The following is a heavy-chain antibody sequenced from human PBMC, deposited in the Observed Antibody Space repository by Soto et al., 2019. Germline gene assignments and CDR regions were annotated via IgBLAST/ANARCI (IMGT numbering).Heavy chain of an antibody. J-gene: IGHJ4*02. CDR2: FDPEDGET. Sequence: QVQLVQSGAEVKKPGASVKVSCKVSGYTLTDLSMQWVRQAPGKGLEWMGGFDPEDGETIYAQKCEGRVTMTEDTATDTAYMELSSLRSEDTAVYYCATHRSGRFLEWLPAGSLGYWGQGTLVTVSS. V-gene: IGHV1-24*01. D-gene: IGHD3-3*01. CDR1: GYTLTDLS. CDR3: ATHRSGRFLEWLPAGSLGY.